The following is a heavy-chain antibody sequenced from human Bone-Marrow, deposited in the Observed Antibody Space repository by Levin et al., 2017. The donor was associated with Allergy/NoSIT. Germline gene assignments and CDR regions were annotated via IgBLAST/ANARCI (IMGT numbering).Heavy chain of an antibody. V-gene: IGHV5-51*04. Sequence: KVSCKTSGYTFSTYWIAWVRQRPGKGLEWMAIIYPGDFDTRYSPSFEGHVTVSVDRPTSTAYLEWRTLKASDTAIYYCARPHCSGGACYSDPFDYWGQGSLVTVSS. J-gene: IGHJ4*02. CDR1: GYTFSTYW. D-gene: IGHD2-15*01. CDR3: ARPHCSGGACYSDPFDY. CDR2: IYPGDFDT.